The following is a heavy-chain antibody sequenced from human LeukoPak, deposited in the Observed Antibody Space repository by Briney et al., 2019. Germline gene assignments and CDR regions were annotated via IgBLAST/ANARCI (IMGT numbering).Heavy chain of an antibody. J-gene: IGHJ4*02. CDR2: ISSPGTDT. CDR3: APPPTEDGDGSSPGY. Sequence: GGSLRLSCAAFIFTFRDRLLSWIRKPPGMLLVWVSYISSPGTDTYYSHSVKRRFSVSTDNAQTSLFLQIKSPRAEPTAVYSCAPPPTEDGDGSSPGYWGKGTLVTVSS. V-gene: IGHV3-11*04. D-gene: IGHD2-21*01. CDR1: IFTFRDRL.